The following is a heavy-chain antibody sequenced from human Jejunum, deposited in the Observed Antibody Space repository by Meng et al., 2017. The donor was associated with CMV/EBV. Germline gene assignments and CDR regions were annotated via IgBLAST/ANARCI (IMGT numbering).Heavy chain of an antibody. Sequence: SWAAPVFTFSTYGIHWVRQAPGKGLEWVSFIEYDGSTKNYADSVEGRFTISRDNSKNPVYLQMNSLRPEATAVFYCARRGGLDVWGQGTTVTVSS. CDR3: ARRGGLDV. V-gene: IGHV3-30*02. CDR1: VFTFSTYG. D-gene: IGHD3-16*01. J-gene: IGHJ6*02. CDR2: IEYDGSTK.